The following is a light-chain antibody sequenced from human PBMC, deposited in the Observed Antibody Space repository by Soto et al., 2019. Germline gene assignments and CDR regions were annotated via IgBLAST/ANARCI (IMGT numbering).Light chain of an antibody. J-gene: IGLJ1*01. V-gene: IGLV2-11*01. CDR1: SSDVGTYNY. CDR2: DVS. Sequence: QSALTQFPSVSGSPGQSVTISCTETSSDVGTYNYVSWYQQHPGKAPKLMIYDVSKRPSGVPDRFSGSKSGNTASLTISGLRAEDEADYYCCSYAGSYTYVFGIGTKLTVL. CDR3: CSYAGSYTYV.